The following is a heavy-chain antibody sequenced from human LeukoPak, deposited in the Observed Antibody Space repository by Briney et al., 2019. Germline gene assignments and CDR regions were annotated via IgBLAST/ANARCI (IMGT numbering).Heavy chain of an antibody. Sequence: PGGSLRLSCAASGFTVSSNYMSWVSQAPGKGLEWVSVIYSGGSTYYADSVKGRFTISRDNSKNTLYLQMNSLRAEDTAVYYCARDFPISYYYDSSGYYAFDIWGQGTMVTVSS. CDR2: IYSGGST. D-gene: IGHD3-22*01. J-gene: IGHJ3*02. V-gene: IGHV3-66*01. CDR3: ARDFPISYYYDSSGYYAFDI. CDR1: GFTVSSNY.